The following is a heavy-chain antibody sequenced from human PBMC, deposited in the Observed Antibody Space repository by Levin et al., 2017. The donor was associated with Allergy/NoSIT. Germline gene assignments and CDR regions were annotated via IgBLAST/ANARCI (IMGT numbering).Heavy chain of an antibody. V-gene: IGHV4-59*02. CDR1: GGSVSDFW. D-gene: IGHD3-10*01. J-gene: IGHJ3*01. CDR2: ISNSGNT. Sequence: LSQTLSLTCTVSGGSVSDFWWRWIRQPPGKGLDHIGYISNSGNTNYNPSVRSRVTISTDTSKNQVSLELYSVTAADTAVYFCARGHYGNWGQGTMVTVSS. CDR3: ARGHYGN.